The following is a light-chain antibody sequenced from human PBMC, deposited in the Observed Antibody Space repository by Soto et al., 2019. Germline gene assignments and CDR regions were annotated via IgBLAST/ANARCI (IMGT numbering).Light chain of an antibody. CDR1: QSVLYSSNNKNY. CDR2: DAS. CDR3: QQYENLPP. Sequence: DLLLTQSPDSLAVSLGERATINCKSSQSVLYSSNNKNYLAWYQQKPGRAPKLLIYDASNLEAGVPSRFRGSGSGTDFTFTISRLQPEDLATYYCQQYENLPPFGHGTRQEI. J-gene: IGKJ5*01. V-gene: IGKV4-1*01.